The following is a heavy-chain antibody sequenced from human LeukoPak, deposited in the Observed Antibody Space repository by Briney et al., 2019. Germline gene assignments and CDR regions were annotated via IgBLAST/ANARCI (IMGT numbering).Heavy chain of an antibody. CDR2: INAGGTNT. CDR3: ANGESPDY. J-gene: IGHJ4*02. D-gene: IGHD3-10*01. Sequence: GGSPRLSCTASGFNFSTYAMTWIRQPPGKGLQWVSTINAGGTNTKYADPVKGRFTISRDSSKSTLYLQMNSLRVEDTAVYYCANGESPDYWGQGTLVTVSS. V-gene: IGHV3-23*01. CDR1: GFNFSTYA.